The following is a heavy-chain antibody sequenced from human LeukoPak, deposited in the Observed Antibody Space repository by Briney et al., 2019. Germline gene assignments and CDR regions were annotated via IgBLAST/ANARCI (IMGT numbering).Heavy chain of an antibody. CDR2: INPTSGGT. D-gene: IGHD2-2*01. Sequence: ASVKVSCEASGYTFTTYYMHWVRLAPGQGLEWMGWINPTSGGTKYAQKFQGRVTMTRDTSVSTAYMELSRLISDDTAVYYCARGDCSSTSCYFDYWGQGTLVTVSS. CDR3: ARGDCSSTSCYFDY. V-gene: IGHV1-2*02. J-gene: IGHJ4*02. CDR1: GYTFTTYY.